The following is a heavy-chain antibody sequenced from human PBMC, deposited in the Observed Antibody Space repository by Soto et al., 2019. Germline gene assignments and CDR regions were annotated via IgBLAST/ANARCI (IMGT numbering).Heavy chain of an antibody. J-gene: IGHJ4*02. CDR1: GFTFTSYA. D-gene: IGHD1-26*01. CDR3: ARDRATFDY. CDR2: ISGSGSNT. V-gene: IGHV3-23*01. Sequence: PGGSLRLSCAASGFTFTSYAMSWVRLTPGKGLEWVSAISGSGSNTFYADSVRGRFTISRDNSKNTVFLQMNNLRAEDTAVYFCARDRATFDYWGKGTRDSGSS.